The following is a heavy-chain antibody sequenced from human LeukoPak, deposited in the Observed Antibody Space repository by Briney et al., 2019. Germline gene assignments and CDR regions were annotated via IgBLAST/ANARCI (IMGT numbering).Heavy chain of an antibody. J-gene: IGHJ6*03. CDR1: GYTFTGYY. CDR2: INPNSGGT. V-gene: IGHV1-2*02. D-gene: IGHD3-10*01. CDR3: ARVIDYYGSGSYFNLLGMTDYYYYYMDV. Sequence: APVKVSCKASGYTFTGYYMHWVRQAPGQGLEWMGWINPNSGGTNYAQKFQGRVTMTRDTSISTAYMELSSLRSEDTAVYYCARVIDYYGSGSYFNLLGMTDYYYYYMDVWGKGTTVTISS.